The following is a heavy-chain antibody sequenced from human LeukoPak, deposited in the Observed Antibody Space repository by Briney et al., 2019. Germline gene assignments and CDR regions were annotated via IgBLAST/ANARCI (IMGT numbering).Heavy chain of an antibody. J-gene: IGHJ4*02. CDR2: ISHDGNST. D-gene: IGHD2-21*02. CDR1: XXXXXXXX. CDR3: ARDDIVMVTSYIDC. V-gene: IGHV3-30-3*01. Sequence: SXXLSCAASXXXXXXXXMHXVXQAPXXXXXXXXXISHDGNSTYYADSVKGRFTISRDNSKNTLFLQMNSLRAEDTAIYYCARDDIVMVTSYIDCWGQGTLVTVSS.